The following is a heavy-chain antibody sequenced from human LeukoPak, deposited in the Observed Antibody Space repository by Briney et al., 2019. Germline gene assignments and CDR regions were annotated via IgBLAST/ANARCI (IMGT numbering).Heavy chain of an antibody. CDR2: ISAYNGNT. Sequence: GASVKVSCKASGYTFTSYGISWVRQAPGQGLEWMGWISAYNGNTNYAQKLQGRVTMTTDTSTSTVYMELSSLRSEDTAVYYCASGVGAPLNWGQGTLVTVSS. CDR1: GYTFTSYG. J-gene: IGHJ4*02. V-gene: IGHV1-18*01. CDR3: ASGVGAPLN. D-gene: IGHD1-26*01.